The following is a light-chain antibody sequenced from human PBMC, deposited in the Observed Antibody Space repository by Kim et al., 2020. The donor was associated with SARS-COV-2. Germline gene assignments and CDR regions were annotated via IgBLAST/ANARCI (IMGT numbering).Light chain of an antibody. Sequence: PGQSITISCTGTSSDVGGYNLVSWYQQHPGKAPKLMIYEVSKRPSGVSNRFSGSKSGNTASLTISGLQAEDEADYYCCSYAGSSTLFGGGTQLTVL. CDR3: CSYAGSSTL. J-gene: IGLJ2*01. CDR1: SSDVGGYNL. CDR2: EVS. V-gene: IGLV2-23*02.